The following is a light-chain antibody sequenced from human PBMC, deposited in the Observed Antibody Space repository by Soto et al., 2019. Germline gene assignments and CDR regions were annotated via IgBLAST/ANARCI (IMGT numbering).Light chain of an antibody. V-gene: IGKV1-6*01. Sequence: AIQMTQSPSSLSASVGDRVTITCRASQDIRTALGWDQHTPGNAPKLLIYATSILQSGVPSRFSGIGSGTDFTLTISSLQPEDFATYYCLQDYSYPRTFGQGTKVEIK. CDR1: QDIRTA. CDR3: LQDYSYPRT. CDR2: ATS. J-gene: IGKJ1*01.